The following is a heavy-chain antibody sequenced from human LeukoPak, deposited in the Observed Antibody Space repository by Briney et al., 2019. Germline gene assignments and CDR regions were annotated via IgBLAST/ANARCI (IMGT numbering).Heavy chain of an antibody. Sequence: SVKVSCKASGGTFSSYAISWVRQAPGQGLEWMGRIIPIFGTANYAQKFQGRVTITTDESTSTAYMELSSLRSEDTAVYYCASPYYYDSSGYPDALDIWGQGTMVTVSS. J-gene: IGHJ3*02. CDR2: IIPIFGTA. CDR1: GGTFSSYA. CDR3: ASPYYYDSSGYPDALDI. D-gene: IGHD3-22*01. V-gene: IGHV1-69*05.